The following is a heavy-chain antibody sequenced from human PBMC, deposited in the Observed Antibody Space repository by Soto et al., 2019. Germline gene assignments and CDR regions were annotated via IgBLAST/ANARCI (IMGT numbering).Heavy chain of an antibody. V-gene: IGHV3-7*01. CDR2: IKQDGSEV. D-gene: IGHD1-1*01. J-gene: IGHJ4*02. CDR1: GLSFRSYW. CDR3: TRDIGWNVLDY. Sequence: EAQLVESGGGFVPPGGSLGLSCEVSGLSFRSYWMGWVRQAPGKGLQWVANIKQDGSEVQYLGSVRGRFIISRDNARNSLYLQMNNVRDEDTGLYYCTRDIGWNVLDYWGQGTLVTV.